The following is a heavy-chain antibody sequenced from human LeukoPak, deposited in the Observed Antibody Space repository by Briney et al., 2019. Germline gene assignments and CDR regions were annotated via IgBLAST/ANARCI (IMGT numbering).Heavy chain of an antibody. CDR1: GFTFSSYA. CDR2: ISGSGGST. V-gene: IGHV3-23*01. D-gene: IGHD3-9*01. Sequence: GGSLRLSCAASGFTFSSYAMSWVRQAPGKGLEWVSAISGSGGSTYYADSVKGRFTISRDNSKNTLYPQMNSLRAEDTAVYYCAKDVDILTGYFYDYWGQGTLVTVSS. CDR3: AKDVDILTGYFYDY. J-gene: IGHJ4*02.